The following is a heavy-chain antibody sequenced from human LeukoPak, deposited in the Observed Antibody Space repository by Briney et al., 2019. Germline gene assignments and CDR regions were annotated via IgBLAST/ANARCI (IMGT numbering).Heavy chain of an antibody. CDR3: AKDRPNYYHDNGHYYRRGGDC. CDR1: GFTFSIYA. D-gene: IGHD3-22*01. CDR2: TSSGGELT. V-gene: IGHV3-23*01. Sequence: QPGGSLRLSCAASGFTFSIYAMSWVRQGTGKGLEWVSSTSSGGELTFYADSVKGRFTISRDNSKNTLYLQMNSLRAEDTAVYYCAKDRPNYYHDNGHYYRRGGDCWGQGTLVTVSS. J-gene: IGHJ4*02.